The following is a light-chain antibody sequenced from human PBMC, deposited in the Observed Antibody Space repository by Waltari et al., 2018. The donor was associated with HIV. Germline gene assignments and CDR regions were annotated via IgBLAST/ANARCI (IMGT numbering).Light chain of an antibody. Sequence: EIVMTQSPATLSVSPGERATLSCRASQSINNNLAWYQQKPGQAPRLLIYGASTRATGIPARFSGSGSATEFALTISSLQSGDFAVYFCQQYKNWPYTLGQGTKLEIK. CDR2: GAS. CDR1: QSINNN. V-gene: IGKV3-15*01. J-gene: IGKJ2*01. CDR3: QQYKNWPYT.